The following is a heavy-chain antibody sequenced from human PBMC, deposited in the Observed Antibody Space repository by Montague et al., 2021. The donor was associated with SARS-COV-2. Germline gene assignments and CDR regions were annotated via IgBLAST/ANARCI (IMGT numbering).Heavy chain of an antibody. CDR3: ARQEPIVVVVAAARGWFDP. CDR1: GGSISSSSYY. J-gene: IGHJ5*02. D-gene: IGHD2-15*01. Sequence: SETLSLTCTVSGGSISSSSYYWGWICQPPGKGLEWIGSIYHSGSTYYNPSLKSRVTISVDTSKNQFSLKLSSVTAADTAVYYCARQEPIVVVVAAARGWFDPWGQGTLVTVSS. V-gene: IGHV4-39*01. CDR2: IYHSGST.